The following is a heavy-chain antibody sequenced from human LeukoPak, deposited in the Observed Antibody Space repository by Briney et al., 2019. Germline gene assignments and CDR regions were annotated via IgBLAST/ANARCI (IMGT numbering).Heavy chain of an antibody. V-gene: IGHV4-30-4*01. Sequence: SETLSLTCTVSGGSISSGDYYWSWIRQPPGKGLEWIGYIYYSGSTYYSPSLKSRVTISVDTSKNQFSLKLSSVTAADTAVYYCARVPRYYYGMDVWGQGTTVTVSS. CDR3: ARVPRYYYGMDV. CDR2: IYYSGST. J-gene: IGHJ6*02. CDR1: GGSISSGDYY.